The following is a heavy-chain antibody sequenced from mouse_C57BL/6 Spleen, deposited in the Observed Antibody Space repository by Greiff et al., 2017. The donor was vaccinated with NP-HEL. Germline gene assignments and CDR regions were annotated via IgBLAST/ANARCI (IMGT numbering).Heavy chain of an antibody. CDR3: ARSYDYDVYWYFDV. J-gene: IGHJ1*03. Sequence: QVQLQHPGAELVRPGSSVKLSCKASGYTFTSYWMHWVKQRPIQGLEWIGNIDPSDSETHYNQKFKDKATLTVDKSSSTAYMQLSSLTSEDSAVYYCARSYDYDVYWYFDVWGTGTTVTVSS. CDR2: IDPSDSET. V-gene: IGHV1-52*01. D-gene: IGHD2-4*01. CDR1: GYTFTSYW.